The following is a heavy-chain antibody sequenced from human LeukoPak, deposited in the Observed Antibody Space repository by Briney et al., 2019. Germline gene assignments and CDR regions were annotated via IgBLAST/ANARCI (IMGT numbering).Heavy chain of an antibody. J-gene: IGHJ6*02. Sequence: PSETLSLTCTVSGGSISTTSYYWGWVRLSPGKGLEWIGTIYHSGSSYYNPSLKGRVTISVDTSKNVFSLKLSSVTAADTAVYYCVRQPRGYSYGLGYFYCMDVWGRGTTVPVSS. V-gene: IGHV4-39*01. CDR3: VRQPRGYSYGLGYFYCMDV. CDR2: IYHSGSS. D-gene: IGHD5-18*01. CDR1: GGSISTTSYY.